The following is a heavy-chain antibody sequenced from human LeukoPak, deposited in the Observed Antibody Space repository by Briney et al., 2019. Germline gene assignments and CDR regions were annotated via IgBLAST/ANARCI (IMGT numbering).Heavy chain of an antibody. Sequence: SETLSLTCTVSGASVSSGGYYWSWIRQPPGKGLEWTGYIYYSGSTNYNPSLKSRVTISVDTSKNQFSLKVNSVTAADTAIYYCARRGGSGRSFDYWGQGTLVTVSS. D-gene: IGHD3-10*01. CDR3: ARRGGSGRSFDY. CDR1: GASVSSGGYY. CDR2: IYYSGST. V-gene: IGHV4-61*08. J-gene: IGHJ4*02.